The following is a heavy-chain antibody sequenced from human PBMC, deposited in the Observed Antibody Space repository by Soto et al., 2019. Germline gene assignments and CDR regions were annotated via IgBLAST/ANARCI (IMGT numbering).Heavy chain of an antibody. CDR1: GFSLRTTGVG. CDR2: IYWNDDK. CDR3: AHTWWLHFDY. D-gene: IGHD2-21*01. J-gene: IGHJ4*02. Sequence: QITLKESGPTLVEPTQTLTLTCTYSGFSLRTTGVGVGWIRQPPGKALEWLGIIYWNDDKGYSPSLKNRFTLTSDISKSQVVLTMTNMDPVDTATYYCAHTWWLHFDYWGQGTLVIVSS. V-gene: IGHV2-5*01.